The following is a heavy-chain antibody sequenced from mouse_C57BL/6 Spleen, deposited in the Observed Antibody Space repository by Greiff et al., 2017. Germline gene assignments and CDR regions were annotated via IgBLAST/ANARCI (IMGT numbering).Heavy chain of an antibody. D-gene: IGHD3-2*02. CDR3: ARDDSSGSWFAY. Sequence: VQLQQPGTELVKPGASVKLSCKASGYTFTSYYMHWVKQRTEQGLEWIGRIDPEDGETKYAPKFQGKATITADTSSNTAYLQLSSLTSEDTAVYYCARDDSSGSWFAYWGQGTLVTVSA. J-gene: IGHJ3*01. V-gene: IGHV14-2*01. CDR1: GYTFTSYY. CDR2: IDPEDGET.